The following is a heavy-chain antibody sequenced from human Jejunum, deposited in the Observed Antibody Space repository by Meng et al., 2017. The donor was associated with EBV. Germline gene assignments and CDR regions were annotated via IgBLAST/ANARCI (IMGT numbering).Heavy chain of an antibody. CDR3: ARASPERLLEY. V-gene: IGHV4-4*02. J-gene: IGHJ4*02. D-gene: IGHD1-14*01. Sequence: QVQLQESGPGLVQPSGTLSLTCVVSGDFINNNTWWSWVRQPPGEGREGIVEIYHSGTTSYNPSLKSRVTITLDTSESQFSLRLTSVTAADTAIYYCARASPERLLEYWGQGTLVTVSS. CDR2: IYHSGTT. CDR1: GDFINNNTW.